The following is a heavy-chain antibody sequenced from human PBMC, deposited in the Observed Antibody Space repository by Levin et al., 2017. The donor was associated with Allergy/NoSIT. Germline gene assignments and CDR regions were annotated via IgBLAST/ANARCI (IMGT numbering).Heavy chain of an antibody. Sequence: GGSLRLSCAASGFTFSSYAMHWVRQAPGKGLEWVAVISYDGSNKYYADSVKGRFTISRDNSKNTLYLQMNSLRAEDTAVYYCARTSSYGGGRWGQGTLVTVSS. CDR3: ARTSSYGGGR. J-gene: IGHJ4*02. V-gene: IGHV3-30*04. CDR2: ISYDGSNK. D-gene: IGHD4-23*01. CDR1: GFTFSSYA.